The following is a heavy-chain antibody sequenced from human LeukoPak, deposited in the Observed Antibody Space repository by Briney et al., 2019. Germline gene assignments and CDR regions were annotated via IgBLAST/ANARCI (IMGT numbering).Heavy chain of an antibody. CDR1: GGSISSYY. V-gene: IGHV4-59*08. CDR2: IYYSGST. Sequence: SETLSLTCTVSGGSISSYYWSWIRQPPGKGLEWIGYIYYSGSTNYNPSLKGRVTISVDTSKNQFSLKLSSVTAADTAVYYCARHEGYSYAFDYWGQGTLVTVSS. CDR3: ARHEGYSYAFDY. D-gene: IGHD5-18*01. J-gene: IGHJ4*02.